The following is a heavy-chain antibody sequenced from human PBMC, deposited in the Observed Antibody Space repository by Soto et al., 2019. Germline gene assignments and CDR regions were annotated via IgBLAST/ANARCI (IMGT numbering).Heavy chain of an antibody. Sequence: GSLRLSCAASGFTFSSYSMNWVRQAPGKGLEWVSYISSSSSTIYYADSVKGRFTISRDNAKNSLYLQMNSLRDEDTAVYYCATLSFQSGAWYPYYYGRDVWGNGTT. V-gene: IGHV3-48*02. J-gene: IGHJ6*04. CDR3: ATLSFQSGAWYPYYYGRDV. CDR2: ISSSSSTI. D-gene: IGHD6-13*01. CDR1: GFTFSSYS.